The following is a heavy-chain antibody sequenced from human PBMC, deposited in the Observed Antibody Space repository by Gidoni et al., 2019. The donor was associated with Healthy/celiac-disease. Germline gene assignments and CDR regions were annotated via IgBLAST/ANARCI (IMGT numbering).Heavy chain of an antibody. CDR3: ARRVCSSTSCNYFDY. Sequence: QVQLVQSAAEVKKPGSSVKVSCKASGGTFSSYAISWVRQAPGQGLEWMGGIIPIFGTANYAQKFQGRVTITADESTTTAYMELRSLRSEDTAVYYCARRVCSSTSCNYFDYWGQGTLVTVSS. CDR1: GGTFSSYA. J-gene: IGHJ4*02. CDR2: IIPIFGTA. V-gene: IGHV1-69*01. D-gene: IGHD2-2*01.